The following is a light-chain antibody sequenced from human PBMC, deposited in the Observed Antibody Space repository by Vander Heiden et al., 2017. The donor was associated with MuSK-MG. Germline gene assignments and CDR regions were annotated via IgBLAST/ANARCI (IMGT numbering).Light chain of an antibody. Sequence: EIVLTQPPATLSFSPGERAVLSCRASQSVSSYLTWYQLKPGQPPRLLIYDVSKRATGVPARFSGSGSGTDFTLTIGSLEPEDFAVYYCQQRSDWPRTFGRGTKVDIK. V-gene: IGKV3-11*01. CDR1: QSVSSY. CDR3: QQRSDWPRT. CDR2: DVS. J-gene: IGKJ1*01.